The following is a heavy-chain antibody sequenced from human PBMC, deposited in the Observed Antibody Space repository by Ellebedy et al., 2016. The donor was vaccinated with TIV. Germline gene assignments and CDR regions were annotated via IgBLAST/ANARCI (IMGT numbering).Heavy chain of an antibody. J-gene: IGHJ4*02. D-gene: IGHD3-9*01. CDR3: ARGYDILTGYHLSFFDY. CDR2: IIPILGIP. Sequence: AASVKVSCKASGGTFSSYAISWVRQAPGQGLEWMGRIIPILGIPNYAQKFQGRVTITRDTSASTAYMELSSLRSEDTAVYYCARGYDILTGYHLSFFDYWGPGTLVTVSS. V-gene: IGHV1-69*04. CDR1: GGTFSSYA.